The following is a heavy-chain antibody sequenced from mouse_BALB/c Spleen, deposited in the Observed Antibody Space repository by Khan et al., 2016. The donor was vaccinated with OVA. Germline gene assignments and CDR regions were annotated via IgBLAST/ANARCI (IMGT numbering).Heavy chain of an antibody. J-gene: IGHJ3*01. CDR1: GYTLTNYG. CDR2: RNTYTGEP. Sequence: QIQLVQSGPELKKPGETVKISCKASGYTLTNYGMNWVKQAPGKGVKWMGWRNTYTGEPTYAEDFKGGIAFSLETSSITANLLINNLKNENTATYFCARSNCNYWFTYWGQGTLVTVSA. D-gene: IGHD2-1*01. V-gene: IGHV9-3-1*01. CDR3: ARSNCNYWFTY.